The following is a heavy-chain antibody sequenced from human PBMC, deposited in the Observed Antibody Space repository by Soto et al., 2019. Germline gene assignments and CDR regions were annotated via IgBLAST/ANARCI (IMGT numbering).Heavy chain of an antibody. V-gene: IGHV3-11*06. Sequence: VGSLRLSCAASVCTFSDYYMSCIRQAPGKGLEWVSYISSSSSYTNYADSVKGRFTISRDNAKNSLYLQMNSLRAEDTAVCYCASWTYDFWSGPTPEDWGQGTLVSVSS. J-gene: IGHJ4*02. CDR3: ASWTYDFWSGPTPED. D-gene: IGHD3-3*01. CDR2: ISSSSSYT. CDR1: VCTFSDYY.